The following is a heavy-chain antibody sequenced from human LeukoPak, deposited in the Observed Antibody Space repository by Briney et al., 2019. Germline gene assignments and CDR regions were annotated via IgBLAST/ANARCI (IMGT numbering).Heavy chain of an antibody. J-gene: IGHJ6*02. V-gene: IGHV1-69*13. CDR3: ARDNVEDYGDYRGDYYHGMDV. CDR2: IIPIFGTA. D-gene: IGHD4-17*01. Sequence: ASVKVSCKASGGTFSSYAISWVRQAPGQGLEWMGGIIPIFGTANYAQRFQGRVTITADESTSTAYMELSSLRSEDTAVYYCARDNVEDYGDYRGDYYHGMDVWGQGTTVTVSS. CDR1: GGTFSSYA.